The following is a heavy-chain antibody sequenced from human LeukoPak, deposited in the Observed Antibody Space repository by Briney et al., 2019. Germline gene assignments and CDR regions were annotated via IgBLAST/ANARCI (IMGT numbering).Heavy chain of an antibody. D-gene: IGHD3-22*01. CDR2: INPSGGST. CDR1: GYTFTSYY. V-gene: IGHV1-46*01. CDR3: ARTYYVGYYYYYMDV. J-gene: IGHJ6*03. Sequence: GASVKVSCKASGYTFTSYYMHWVRQAPGQGLEWMGIINPSGGSTSYAQKFQGRVTMTRDMSTSTVYMELSSLRSEDTAVYYCARTYYVGYYYYYMDVWGKGTTVTISS.